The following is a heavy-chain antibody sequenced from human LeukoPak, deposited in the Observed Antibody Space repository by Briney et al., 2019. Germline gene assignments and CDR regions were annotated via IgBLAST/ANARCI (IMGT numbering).Heavy chain of an antibody. J-gene: IGHJ4*02. Sequence: SETLSLTCTVSGDSISSDYGSWVRQPPGKGLEGIGYMYYSGSTNYNPSLKSRVAISVDTSKHHSYLKLSSVTAADTAVYYCARDGSSSWYEYYFDYWGQGTLVTVSS. V-gene: IGHV4-59*01. CDR1: GDSISSDY. CDR3: ARDGSSSWYEYYFDY. CDR2: MYYSGST. D-gene: IGHD6-13*01.